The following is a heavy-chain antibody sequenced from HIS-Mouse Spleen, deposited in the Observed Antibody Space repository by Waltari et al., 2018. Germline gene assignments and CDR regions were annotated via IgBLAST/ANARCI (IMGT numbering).Heavy chain of an antibody. V-gene: IGHV1-18*01. CDR1: GYTFTSYG. D-gene: IGHD3-22*01. Sequence: QVQLVQSGAEVKKPGASVKVSCKASGYTFTSYGISWVRQAPGQGLEWMGWISAYNGNTNYAQKLQGRVTMTTDTSTSTAYMELRSLRSDDTAVYYCARDWGYYDSSGYWAFDIWGQGTMVTVSS. J-gene: IGHJ3*02. CDR2: ISAYNGNT. CDR3: ARDWGYYDSSGYWAFDI.